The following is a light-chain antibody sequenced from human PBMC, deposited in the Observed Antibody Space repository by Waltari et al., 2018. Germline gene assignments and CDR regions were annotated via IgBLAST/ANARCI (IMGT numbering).Light chain of an antibody. V-gene: IGKV4-1*01. CDR3: QQYYSTLYT. Sequence: DIVMTQSPDSLAVSLGERATINCKSSQSVLYSSNNKNYLAWYQQKPGQRPKLLIYWASTRESGVPDRFSGSGSGTDFTLTIRSLQAEDVAVYYCQQYYSTLYTFGQGTKLEIK. CDR2: WAS. CDR1: QSVLYSSNNKNY. J-gene: IGKJ2*01.